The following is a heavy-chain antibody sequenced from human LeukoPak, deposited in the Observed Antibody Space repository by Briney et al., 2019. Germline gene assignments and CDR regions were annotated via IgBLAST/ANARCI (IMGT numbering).Heavy chain of an antibody. CDR1: GVSMTNDR. Sequence: PSETLSLTCSVSGVSMTNDRWTWIRQAPGKGLEWIGYMSDSGQTNYNPSLRSRATVSVDTSKSQCSLRLTSVTSADTAVYYYARITGYFDSGGSYYWGFFDYWGQGSLVTVSS. D-gene: IGHD3-22*01. CDR3: ARITGYFDSGGSYYWGFFDY. CDR2: MSDSGQT. J-gene: IGHJ4*02. V-gene: IGHV4-59*01.